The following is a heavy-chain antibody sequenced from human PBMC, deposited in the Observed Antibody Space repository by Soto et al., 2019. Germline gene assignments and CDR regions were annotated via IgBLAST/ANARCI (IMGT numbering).Heavy chain of an antibody. CDR3: RRGGSRASSDGGCFDP. V-gene: IGHV3-21*01. J-gene: IGHJ5*01. CDR2: ISSNSAYI. D-gene: IGHD3-22*01. CDR1: GFTFRSFT. Sequence: PGGSLRLSCAASGFTFRSFTMNWVRQAPGKGLEWVSTISSNSAYIYYTDSLRGRFTISRDNAKNSLHLQMNSLRAEDTAVYYCRRGGSRASSDGGCFDPWGPGTMVTVSS.